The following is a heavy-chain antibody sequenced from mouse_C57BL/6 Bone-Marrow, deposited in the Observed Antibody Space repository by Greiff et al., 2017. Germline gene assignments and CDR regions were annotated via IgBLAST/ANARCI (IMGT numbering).Heavy chain of an antibody. Sequence: EVQVVESGGDLVKPGGSLKLSCAASGFTFSSYGMSWVRQTPDTRLEWVATISSGGSYTYYPDSVKGRFTISRDNAKNTLYLQMSSLKSEDTAMYYCARPMYGILAYWGQGTLVTVSA. CDR2: ISSGGSYT. CDR1: GFTFSSYG. V-gene: IGHV5-6*01. D-gene: IGHD2-10*02. J-gene: IGHJ3*01. CDR3: ARPMYGILAY.